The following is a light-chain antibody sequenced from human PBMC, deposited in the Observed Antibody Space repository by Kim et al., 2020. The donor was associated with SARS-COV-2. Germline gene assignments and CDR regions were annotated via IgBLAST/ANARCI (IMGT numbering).Light chain of an antibody. CDR2: SQN. Sequence: SSELTQDPAVSVALVQTVRMTCQGDSLRSYSASRYQQKPRHAPVLVIYSQNKRPSRIPDRFSGSSSGNTASLIITGAQAEGEADYYCLFRDTRRDRLFGG. CDR3: LFRDTRRDRL. CDR1: SLRSYS. V-gene: IGLV3-19*01. J-gene: IGLJ2*01.